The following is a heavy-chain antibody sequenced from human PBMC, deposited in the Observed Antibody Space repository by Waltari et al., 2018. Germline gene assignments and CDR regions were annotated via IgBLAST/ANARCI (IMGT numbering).Heavy chain of an antibody. CDR2: IIPIFGTA. J-gene: IGHJ5*02. V-gene: IGHV1-69*05. Sequence: QVQLVQSGAEVKKPGSSVKVSCKASGGTFSSYAISWVRQAPGQGLEWMGGIIPIFGTANYAQKFQGRVTITTDESTSTAYMELSSLRSEDTAVYYCASSRYYYDSSGYHWFDPWGQGTLVTVSS. CDR3: ASSRYYYDSSGYHWFDP. D-gene: IGHD3-22*01. CDR1: GGTFSSYA.